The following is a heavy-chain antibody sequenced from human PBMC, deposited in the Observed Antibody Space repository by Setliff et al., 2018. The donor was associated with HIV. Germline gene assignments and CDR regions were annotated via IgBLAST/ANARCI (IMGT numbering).Heavy chain of an antibody. CDR3: ARDPPSWQWLFDY. CDR1: GFTFRDFA. CDR2: ISYDGSRI. J-gene: IGHJ4*02. V-gene: IGHV3-30*01. Sequence: PGGSLRLSCVGSGFTFRDFAMHWVRQAPGKGLEWVSSISYDGSRIHYADSVKGRFSISRDNSKNTLSLQVNGLGPEDTAVYYCARDPPSWQWLFDYWGQGTLVTVSS. D-gene: IGHD6-19*01.